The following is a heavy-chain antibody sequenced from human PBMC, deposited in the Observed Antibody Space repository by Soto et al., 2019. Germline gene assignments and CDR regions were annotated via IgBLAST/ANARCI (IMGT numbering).Heavy chain of an antibody. D-gene: IGHD6-6*01. CDR2: ISGNGANT. V-gene: IGHV3-23*01. J-gene: IGHJ6*02. CDR1: GLTFSSYA. CDR3: AKWRALYSTSSAGMDL. Sequence: GGSLRLSCAASGLTFSSYAMSWVRQAPGKGLEWVSTISGNGANTYYADSVKGRFTISRDNSKNTLDLQMDSLRAEDTAVYYCAKWRALYSTSSAGMDLWGQGTTVTVSS.